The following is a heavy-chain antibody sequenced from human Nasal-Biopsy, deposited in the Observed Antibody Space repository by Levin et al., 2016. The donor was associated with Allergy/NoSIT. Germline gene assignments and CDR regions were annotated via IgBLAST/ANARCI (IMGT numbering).Heavy chain of an antibody. CDR1: GFIFSDYW. V-gene: IGHV3-7*04. Sequence: GGSLRLSCAASGFIFSDYWATWVRQAPGKGLEWVASIKQDGIEKYYVDSVKGRFTTSRDNGKDSLHLQMNSLRAEDTAVYYCAREALSFSYDSGGYRRGQYVDLWGRGTQVTVSS. CDR3: AREALSFSYDSGGYRRGQYVDL. J-gene: IGHJ2*01. D-gene: IGHD3-22*01. CDR2: IKQDGIEK.